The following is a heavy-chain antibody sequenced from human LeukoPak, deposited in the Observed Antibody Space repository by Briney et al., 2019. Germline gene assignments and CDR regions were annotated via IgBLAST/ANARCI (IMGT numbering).Heavy chain of an antibody. D-gene: IGHD6-19*01. J-gene: IGHJ6*02. CDR2: ISYDGSNK. Sequence: SGGSLRLSCAASGFTFSSYAMHWVRQAPGKGLEWVAVISYDGSNKYYADSVKGRFTISRDNSKNTLYLRMNSLRAEDTAVYYCARGTPSSSGWLYYGMDVWGQGTTVTVSS. CDR1: GFTFSSYA. CDR3: ARGTPSSSGWLYYGMDV. V-gene: IGHV3-30-3*01.